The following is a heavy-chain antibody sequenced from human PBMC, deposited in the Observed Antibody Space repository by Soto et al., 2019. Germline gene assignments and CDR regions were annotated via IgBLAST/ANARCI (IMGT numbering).Heavy chain of an antibody. CDR2: IYSGGST. CDR1: GFSVSSNY. Sequence: GGSLTLSCAASGFSVSSNYMSWVRQAPGKGLEWVSVIYSGGSTYYADSVKGRFTISRDNSKNTLYLQMNSLRAEDTAVYYCARARSYYGSGTPRADAFDIWGQGTMVTVSS. V-gene: IGHV3-53*01. D-gene: IGHD3-10*01. J-gene: IGHJ3*02. CDR3: ARARSYYGSGTPRADAFDI.